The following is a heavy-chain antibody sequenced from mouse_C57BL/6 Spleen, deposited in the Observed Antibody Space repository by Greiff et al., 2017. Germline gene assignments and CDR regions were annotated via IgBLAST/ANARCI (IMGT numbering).Heavy chain of an antibody. CDR3: ARETAQATSSYYYAMDY. CDR2: IDPSDSYT. CDR1: GYTFTSYW. J-gene: IGHJ4*01. V-gene: IGHV1-69*01. D-gene: IGHD3-2*02. Sequence: QVQLQQSGAELVMPGASVKLSCKASGYTFTSYWMHWVKQRPGQGLEWIGEIDPSDSYTNYNQKFKGKSTLTVDKSSSTAYMQLSSLTSEDSAVYDCARETAQATSSYYYAMDYWGQGTSVTVSS.